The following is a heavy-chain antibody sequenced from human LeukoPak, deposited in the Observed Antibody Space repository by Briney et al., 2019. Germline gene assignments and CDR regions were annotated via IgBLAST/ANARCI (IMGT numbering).Heavy chain of an antibody. J-gene: IGHJ1*01. V-gene: IGHV1-69*13. CDR3: ARVSLWETLHFQH. D-gene: IGHD1-26*01. Sequence: SVKVSCKASGGTFSSYAISWVRQAPGQGLEWMGGIIPIFGTANYAQKFQGRVTITADESTSTAYMELSSLRSEDTAVYYCARVSLWETLHFQHWGQGTLVTVSS. CDR2: IIPIFGTA. CDR1: GGTFSSYA.